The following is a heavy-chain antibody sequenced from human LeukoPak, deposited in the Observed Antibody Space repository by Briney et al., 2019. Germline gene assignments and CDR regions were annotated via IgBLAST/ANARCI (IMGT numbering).Heavy chain of an antibody. CDR2: LNPNSGGT. CDR1: GYSFTGHY. Sequence: GASVKVSCKASGYSFTGHYIHWVRQAPGQGLEWMGWLNPNSGGTKFAQKFQARVTLTRDTSISTAYMELSSLTSDDTAVYYCARDDIGSGSYYNPFDYWGQGTLVTVSS. D-gene: IGHD3-10*01. V-gene: IGHV1-2*02. J-gene: IGHJ4*02. CDR3: ARDDIGSGSYYNPFDY.